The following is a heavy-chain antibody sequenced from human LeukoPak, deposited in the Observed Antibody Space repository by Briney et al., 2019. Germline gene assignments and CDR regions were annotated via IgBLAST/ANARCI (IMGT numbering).Heavy chain of an antibody. CDR3: ARQTGSGLFILP. Sequence: SETLSLTCTVSGGSISNSYWGWIRQPPGKGLEWIGSIYYSGNTYYNASLKSQVSISIDTSKNQFSLRLTSVTAADTAVYYCARQTGSGLFILPGGQGTLVTVSS. CDR2: IYYSGNT. V-gene: IGHV4-39*01. J-gene: IGHJ4*02. D-gene: IGHD3/OR15-3a*01. CDR1: GGSISNSY.